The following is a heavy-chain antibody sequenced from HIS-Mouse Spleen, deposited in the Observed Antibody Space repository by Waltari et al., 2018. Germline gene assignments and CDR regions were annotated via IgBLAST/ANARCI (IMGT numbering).Heavy chain of an antibody. Sequence: QVQLVESGGGLVKPGGSMRLSWAASGFTFGDYYMSWIPPAPGKGLEWVSYISSSGSTIYYADSVKGRFTISRDNAKNSLYLQMNSLRAEDTAVYYCARDVLTGQDNDYWGQGTLVTVSS. V-gene: IGHV3-11*01. J-gene: IGHJ4*02. D-gene: IGHD7-27*01. CDR3: ARDVLTGQDNDY. CDR1: GFTFGDYY. CDR2: ISSSGSTI.